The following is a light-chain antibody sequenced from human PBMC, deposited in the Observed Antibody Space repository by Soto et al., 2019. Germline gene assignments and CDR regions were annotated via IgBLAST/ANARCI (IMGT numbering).Light chain of an antibody. CDR1: QSLSKY. J-gene: IGKJ5*01. V-gene: IGKV3-11*01. Sequence: EIVLTQSPATLSLSPGERATLSCRASQSLSKYLAWYQQKPGQAPRLLIYDTSNRATGIPARFSGSGSGTDFTLTISSLEPEDFAVYYCQQRSNWPPITFGQETRLEIK. CDR2: DTS. CDR3: QQRSNWPPIT.